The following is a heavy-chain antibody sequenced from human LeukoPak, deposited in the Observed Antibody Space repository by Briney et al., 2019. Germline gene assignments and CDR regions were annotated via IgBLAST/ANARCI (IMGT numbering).Heavy chain of an antibody. CDR1: GFTFSSYG. CDR2: IRYDGSNK. Sequence: GGSLRLSCAASGFTFSSYGMHWIRQAPGKGLEGVAFIRYDGSNKYYADSVKGRFTISRDNSKNTLYLQMNSLRAEDTAVYYCARDLDDYGGNSTRDYWGQGTLVTVSS. D-gene: IGHD4-23*01. J-gene: IGHJ4*02. V-gene: IGHV3-30*02. CDR3: ARDLDDYGGNSTRDY.